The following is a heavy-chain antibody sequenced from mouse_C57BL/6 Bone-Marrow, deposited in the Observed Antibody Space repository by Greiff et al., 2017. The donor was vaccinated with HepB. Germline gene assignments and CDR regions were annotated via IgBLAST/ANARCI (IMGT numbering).Heavy chain of an antibody. CDR2: INPYNGDT. D-gene: IGHD2-2*01. Sequence: VHVKQSGPELVKPGDSVKISCKASGYSFTGYFMNWVMQSHGKSLEWIGRINPYNGDTFYNQKFNGKATLTVDKSSSTAHMELRSLTSEDSAVYYCARWEVKAWFAYWGQGTLVTVSA. J-gene: IGHJ3*01. CDR1: GYSFTGYF. V-gene: IGHV1-20*01. CDR3: ARWEVKAWFAY.